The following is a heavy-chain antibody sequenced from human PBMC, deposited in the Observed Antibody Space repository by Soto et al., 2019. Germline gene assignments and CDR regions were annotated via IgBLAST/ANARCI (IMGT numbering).Heavy chain of an antibody. J-gene: IGHJ5*02. CDR2: ISSSGSTI. CDR3: ARSKGNWNDGWFDP. D-gene: IGHD1-20*01. Sequence: KAGGSLRLSCAASGFTFSDYYMSWIRQAPRKGLEWVSYISSSGSTIYYADSVKGRFTISRDNAKNSLYLQMNSLRAEDTAVYYCARSKGNWNDGWFDPWGQGTLVTVSS. CDR1: GFTFSDYY. V-gene: IGHV3-11*01.